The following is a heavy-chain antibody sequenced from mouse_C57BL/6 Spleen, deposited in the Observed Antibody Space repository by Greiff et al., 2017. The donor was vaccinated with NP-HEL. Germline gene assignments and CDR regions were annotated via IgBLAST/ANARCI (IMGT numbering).Heavy chain of an antibody. V-gene: IGHV14-1*01. Sequence: EVQLQESGAELVRPGASVKLSCPASGFNITDYYMHWVKQRPEQGLEWIGRVDPEGGDTEYAPQFQGKATLTADTSANTSYLQLSSLTSEDTAVYYCTTDAYYSNHFAYWGQGTLVTVSA. CDR3: TTDAYYSNHFAY. D-gene: IGHD2-5*01. CDR1: GFNITDYY. J-gene: IGHJ3*01. CDR2: VDPEGGDT.